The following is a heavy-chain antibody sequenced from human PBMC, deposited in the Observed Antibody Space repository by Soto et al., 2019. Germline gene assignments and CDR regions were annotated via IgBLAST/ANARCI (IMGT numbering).Heavy chain of an antibody. CDR1: GFTFSSYS. J-gene: IGHJ6*02. CDR3: ARGGRSTYYDFWSGSTTAPYYYYGMDV. D-gene: IGHD3-3*01. V-gene: IGHV1-3*01. CDR2: INAGNGNT. Sequence: GGSLKLSCAASGFTFSSYSMNWVRQAPGQRLEWMGWINAGNGNTKYSQKFQGRVTMTRETSTSTAYMELSRLRSDDTAVYYCARGGRSTYYDFWSGSTTAPYYYYGMDVWGQGTTVTVSS.